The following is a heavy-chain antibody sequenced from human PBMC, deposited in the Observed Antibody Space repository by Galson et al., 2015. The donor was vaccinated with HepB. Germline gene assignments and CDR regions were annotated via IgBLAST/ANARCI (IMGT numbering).Heavy chain of an antibody. CDR3: ARDPSNSYMDV. D-gene: IGHD4-11*01. CDR2: INQYGSVT. CDR1: EFTLSSYW. J-gene: IGHJ6*03. V-gene: IGHV3-7*01. Sequence: SLRLSCAASEFTLSSYWVSWVRQAPGKGLEWVAYINQYGSVTYFADSVRGRFTISTDSAQNSVHLQMRSLTAEDTAVYYCARDPSNSYMDVWGKGTTVTV.